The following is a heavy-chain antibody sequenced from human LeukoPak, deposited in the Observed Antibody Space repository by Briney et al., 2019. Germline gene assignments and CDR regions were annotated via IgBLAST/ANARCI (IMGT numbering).Heavy chain of an antibody. J-gene: IGHJ4*02. CDR2: IIPIFGTA. CDR3: AGRYCSGGSCYLYYFDY. CDR1: GGTFSSYA. D-gene: IGHD2-15*01. Sequence: ASVKVSCRAPGGTFSSYAISWVRQAPGQGLEWMGGIIPIFGTANYAQKFQGRVTITADESTSTAYMELSSLRSEDTAVYYCAGRYCSGGSCYLYYFDYWGQGTLVTVSS. V-gene: IGHV1-69*13.